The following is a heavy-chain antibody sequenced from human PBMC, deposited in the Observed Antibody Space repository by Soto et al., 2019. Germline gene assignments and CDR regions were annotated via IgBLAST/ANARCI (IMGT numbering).Heavy chain of an antibody. D-gene: IGHD3-10*01. CDR2: IYDSERT. CDR3: ARDTNYYASGSGVDY. CDR1: GASIRSDY. V-gene: IGHV4-59*12. Sequence: SETLSLTCAVSGASIRSDYWSWIRQIPGRGLEWIGYIYDSERTNYNPSLRSRFTISRDNAKNSLSLQMNSLRAEDTAVYFCARDTNYYASGSGVDYWGQGILVTVSS. J-gene: IGHJ4*02.